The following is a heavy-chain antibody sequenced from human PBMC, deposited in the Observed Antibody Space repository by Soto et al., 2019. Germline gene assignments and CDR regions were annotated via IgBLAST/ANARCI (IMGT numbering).Heavy chain of an antibody. CDR3: AKVPPGRKVHRYDIVVVPAAIRGEDY. D-gene: IGHD2-2*02. V-gene: IGHV3-23*01. CDR2: ISGSGGST. J-gene: IGHJ4*02. CDR1: GFTFSSYA. Sequence: PGGSLRLSCAASGFTFSSYAMSWVRQAPGKGLEWVSAISGSGGSTYYADSVKGRFTISRDNSKNTLYLQMNSLRAEDTAVYYCAKVPPGRKVHRYDIVVVPAAIRGEDYWGQGTLVTVSS.